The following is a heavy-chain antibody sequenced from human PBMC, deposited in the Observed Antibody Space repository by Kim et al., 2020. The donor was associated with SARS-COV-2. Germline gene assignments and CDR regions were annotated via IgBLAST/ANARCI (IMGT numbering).Heavy chain of an antibody. D-gene: IGHD5-18*01. J-gene: IGHJ5*02. Sequence: GGSLRLSCAASGFTFSSYGMHWVRQAPGKGLEWVAVISYDGSNKYYADSVKGRFTISRDNSKNTLYLQMNSLRAEDTAVYYCARVGGVDTAMDNWFDPWGQGTLVTVSS. CDR1: GFTFSSYG. CDR3: ARVGGVDTAMDNWFDP. CDR2: ISYDGSNK. V-gene: IGHV3-33*05.